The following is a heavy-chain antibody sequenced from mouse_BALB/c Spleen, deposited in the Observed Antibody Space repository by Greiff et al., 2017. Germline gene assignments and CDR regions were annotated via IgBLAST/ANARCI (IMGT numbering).Heavy chain of an antibody. J-gene: IGHJ3*01. CDR1: GYAFTNYL. Sequence: QVQLKQSGAELVRPGTSVKVSCKASGYAFTNYLIEWVKQRPGQGLEWIGVINPGSGGTNYNEKFKGKATLTADKSSSTAYMQLSSLTSDDSAVYFCARDSGWFAYWGQGTLVTVSA. CDR2: INPGSGGT. V-gene: IGHV1-54*01. CDR3: ARDSGWFAY.